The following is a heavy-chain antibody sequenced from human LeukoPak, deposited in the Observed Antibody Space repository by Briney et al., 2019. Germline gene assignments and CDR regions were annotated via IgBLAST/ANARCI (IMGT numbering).Heavy chain of an antibody. V-gene: IGHV4-59*01. CDR3: AKMSGYDRAVDI. CDR2: IYYSGTT. CDR1: GGSINNYY. D-gene: IGHD5-12*01. J-gene: IGHJ3*02. Sequence: LETLSLTCTVSGGSINNYYWSWIRQPPGKGLECVGYIYYSGTTNYNPSLKSRVTISVDTSKTQFSLKLTSVTAADTAVYYCAKMSGYDRAVDIWGQGTMVTVSS.